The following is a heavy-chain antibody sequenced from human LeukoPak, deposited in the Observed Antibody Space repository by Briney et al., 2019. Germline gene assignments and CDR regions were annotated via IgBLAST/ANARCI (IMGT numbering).Heavy chain of an antibody. CDR2: ISWNSGSI. D-gene: IGHD3-10*01. Sequence: GGSLRLSCAASGFTFDDYAMHWVRHAPGKGLEWVSGISWNSGSIGYADSVKGRFTISRDNAKNSLYLQMNSLRAEDTALYYCAKDLAGYYGSGYYYGMDVWGQGTTVTVSS. V-gene: IGHV3-9*01. CDR1: GFTFDDYA. J-gene: IGHJ6*02. CDR3: AKDLAGYYGSGYYYGMDV.